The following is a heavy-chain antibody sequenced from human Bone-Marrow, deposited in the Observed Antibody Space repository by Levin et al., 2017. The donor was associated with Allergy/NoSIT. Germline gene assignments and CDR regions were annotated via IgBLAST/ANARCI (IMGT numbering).Heavy chain of an antibody. V-gene: IGHV3-7*03. CDR1: GFTFSSYW. CDR2: IKQDGSEK. J-gene: IGHJ3*02. CDR3: ARIGYCSSTSCYADAFDI. D-gene: IGHD2-2*03. Sequence: ETLSLTCAASGFTFSSYWMSWVRQAPGKGLEWVANIKQDGSEKYYVDSVKGRFTISRDNAKNSLYLQMNSLRAEDTAVYYCARIGYCSSTSCYADAFDIWGQGTMVTVSS.